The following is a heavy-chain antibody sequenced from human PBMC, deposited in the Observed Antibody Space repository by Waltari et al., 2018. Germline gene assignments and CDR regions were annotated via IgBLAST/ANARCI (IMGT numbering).Heavy chain of an antibody. CDR1: GGSFSGSY. V-gene: IGHV4-34*01. CDR2: INHSGST. J-gene: IGHJ4*02. Sequence: QVQLQQWGAGLLKPSETLSLSCAVYGGSFSGSYWSWIRQPPGKGLEWIGEINHSGSTNYNPSLKSRVTVSVDTSKNQFSLKLSSVTAADTAIYYCASSGDTTMATGYFEHWGQGTLVTVSS. CDR3: ASSGDTTMATGYFEH. D-gene: IGHD5-18*01.